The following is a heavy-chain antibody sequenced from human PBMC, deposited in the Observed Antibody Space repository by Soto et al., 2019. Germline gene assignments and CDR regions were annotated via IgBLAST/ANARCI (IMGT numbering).Heavy chain of an antibody. CDR3: ARESEDLTSNFDY. Sequence: GGSLRLSCAASWFTFTRYSMNWVRQAPGKGLEWVSSISSTTNYIYYGDSMKGRFTISRDNAKNSLYLEMNSLRAEDTAVYYCARESEDLTSNFDYWGQGTLVTVS. J-gene: IGHJ4*02. CDR2: ISSTTNYI. CDR1: WFTFTRYS. V-gene: IGHV3-21*06.